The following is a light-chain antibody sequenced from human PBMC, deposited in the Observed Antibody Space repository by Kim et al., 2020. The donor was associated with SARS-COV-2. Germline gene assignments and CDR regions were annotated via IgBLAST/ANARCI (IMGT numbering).Light chain of an antibody. CDR2: QDS. V-gene: IGLV3-1*01. CDR1: KLGDKY. CDR3: QAWDSSTVV. J-gene: IGLJ1*01. Sequence: SYELTQPPSVSVSPGQTASITCSGDKLGDKYACWYQQKPGQSPVLVIYQDSERPSGIPERFSGSNSGNTATLTISGTQAMDEADYYCQAWDSSTVVFGTGTQVTVL.